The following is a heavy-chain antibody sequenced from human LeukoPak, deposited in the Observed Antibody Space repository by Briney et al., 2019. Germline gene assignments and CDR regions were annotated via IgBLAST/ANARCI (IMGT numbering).Heavy chain of an antibody. V-gene: IGHV3-23*01. J-gene: IGHJ4*02. CDR2: ISGSGGST. D-gene: IGHD1-26*01. CDR1: GFTLTTYA. CDR3: AKGIESSGSYYTGFDY. Sequence: GGSLRLSCAASGFTLTTYAMTWVRQAPGKGLGWVSGISGSGGSTYYADSVEGRFTISRDNSKTTLYLQMNSLRAEDTAVYYCAKGIESSGSYYTGFDYWGQGTLVTVSS.